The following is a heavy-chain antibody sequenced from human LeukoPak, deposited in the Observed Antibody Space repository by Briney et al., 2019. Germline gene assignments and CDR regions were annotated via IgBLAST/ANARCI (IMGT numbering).Heavy chain of an antibody. CDR3: TRRLDD. D-gene: IGHD3-16*01. CDR1: GFTFSSYA. J-gene: IGHJ4*02. Sequence: GGSLRLSCAASGFTFSSYAMSWVRQAPGKGLEWVSYISSSSSTIYYADSVKGRFTISRDNAKNSLYLQMNGLRVEDSAVYYCTRRLDDWGQGTLVTVSS. V-gene: IGHV3-48*01. CDR2: ISSSSSTI.